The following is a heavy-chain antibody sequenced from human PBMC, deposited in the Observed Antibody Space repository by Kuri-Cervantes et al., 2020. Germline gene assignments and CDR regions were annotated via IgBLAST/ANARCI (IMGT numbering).Heavy chain of an antibody. V-gene: IGHV1-69*06. CDR1: GGTFSSYA. D-gene: IGHD3-3*01. CDR2: IIPIFATA. Sequence: SVKVSCKASGGTFSSYAINWVRQAPGQGLEWMGGIIPIFATARYAQKFQGRVTITADKSTSTAYMELSSLRSEDTAVYYCAREEYITIFGVVEMGVDYWGQGTLVTVSS. J-gene: IGHJ4*02. CDR3: AREEYITIFGVVEMGVDY.